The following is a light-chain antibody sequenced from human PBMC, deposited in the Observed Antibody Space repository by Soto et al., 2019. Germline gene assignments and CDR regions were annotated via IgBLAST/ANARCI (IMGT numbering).Light chain of an antibody. V-gene: IGLV2-14*01. J-gene: IGLJ1*01. CDR2: EVT. CDR1: SSDVGGYHY. CDR3: SSYTSSSTLYV. Sequence: QSVLTQPRSVSGSPGQSVTISCPGTSSDVGGYHYVSRSQQQPGKAPQLIIYEVTNRPSGISSRFSGSKSGNTASLTISGLQAEDEADYYCSSYTSSSTLYVFGSGTKVTLL.